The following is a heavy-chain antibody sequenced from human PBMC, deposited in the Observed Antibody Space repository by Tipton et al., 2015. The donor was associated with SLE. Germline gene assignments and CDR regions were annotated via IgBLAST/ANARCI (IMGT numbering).Heavy chain of an antibody. CDR1: GGSISSYY. Sequence: TLSLTCTVSGGSISSYYWSWIRQPPGKGLERIGYIYYRGSTNYNPSLKRRVTISVDTSKNQFSLKLSPVTAADTAVYYCAREYPLYGMDVWGQGTTVTVSS. J-gene: IGHJ6*02. V-gene: IGHV4-59*12. CDR2: IYYRGST. D-gene: IGHD2-2*02. CDR3: AREYPLYGMDV.